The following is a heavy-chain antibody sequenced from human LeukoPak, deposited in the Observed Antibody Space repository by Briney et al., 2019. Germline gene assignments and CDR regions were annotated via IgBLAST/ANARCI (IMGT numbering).Heavy chain of an antibody. J-gene: IGHJ3*02. D-gene: IGHD3-3*01. CDR1: GITFSSYD. CDR3: AKLPTIFGVADSFDI. Sequence: GGSLRLSCEASGITFSSYDMSWVRQAPGKGLEWISAISDRGKTDYSDSVKGRFTISRDNSKNTLYLQLSSLRAEDTAMYYCAKLPTIFGVADSFDIWGQGTFVTVSS. CDR2: ISDRGKT. V-gene: IGHV3-23*01.